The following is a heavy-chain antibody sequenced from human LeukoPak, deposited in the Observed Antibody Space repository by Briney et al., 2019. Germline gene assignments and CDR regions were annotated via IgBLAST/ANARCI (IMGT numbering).Heavy chain of an antibody. Sequence: GGSLRLSCAASGFTFSSFWMSWVRQAPGKGLDWVANIKEDESEQYYVDSVKGRFTISRDNANHSLFLQLNTLRADDTALYYCARIPTKHYWHSWAQGTLVSVPS. D-gene: IGHD2-15*01. CDR1: GFTFSSFW. J-gene: IGHJ4*02. V-gene: IGHV3-7*01. CDR3: ARIPTKHYWHS. CDR2: IKEDESEQ.